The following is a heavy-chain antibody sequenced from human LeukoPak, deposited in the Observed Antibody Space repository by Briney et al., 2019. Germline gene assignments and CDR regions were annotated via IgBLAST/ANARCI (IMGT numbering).Heavy chain of an antibody. Sequence: SETLSLTCTVSGGSISSSSYYWGWIRQPPGKGLEWIGSIYYSGSTYYNPSLKSRVTISVDTSKNQFSLKLSSVTAADTAVYYCARRNRYYYYYYMDVWGKGTTVTISS. D-gene: IGHD1-14*01. CDR1: GGSISSSSYY. V-gene: IGHV4-39*01. CDR2: IYYSGST. J-gene: IGHJ6*03. CDR3: ARRNRYYYYYYMDV.